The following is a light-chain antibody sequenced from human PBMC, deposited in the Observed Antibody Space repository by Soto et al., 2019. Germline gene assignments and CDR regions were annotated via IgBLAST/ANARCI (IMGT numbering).Light chain of an antibody. CDR3: QQYDSSWT. V-gene: IGKV3-20*01. Sequence: EIVLTQSPGTLSLSPGERANLSCRASQSVPSNFLAWYQQKPGQAPILLIYGVSRRATGIPDRFSGSGSGTDFTLTISRLEPEDFAVYYCQQYDSSWTFGQGTKVEIK. CDR2: GVS. CDR1: QSVPSNF. J-gene: IGKJ1*01.